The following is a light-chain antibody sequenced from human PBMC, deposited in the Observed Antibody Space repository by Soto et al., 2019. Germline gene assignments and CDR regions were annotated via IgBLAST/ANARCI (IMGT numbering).Light chain of an antibody. Sequence: QLVLTQPPSVSGAPGQRVTISCTGSSSNIGAGYDVHWYQHLPGTVPKLLIYGNSNRPSGVPDRFSGSKSGTSASLAITGLQAEDEADYYCQSYDSSLSVVLFGGGTKVTVL. CDR3: QSYDSSLSVVL. CDR2: GNS. J-gene: IGLJ2*01. CDR1: SSNIGAGYD. V-gene: IGLV1-40*01.